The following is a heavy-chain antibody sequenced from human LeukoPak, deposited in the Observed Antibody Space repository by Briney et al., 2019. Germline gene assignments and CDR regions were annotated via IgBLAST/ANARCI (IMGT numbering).Heavy chain of an antibody. D-gene: IGHD1-26*01. V-gene: IGHV3-23*01. J-gene: IGHJ4*02. CDR3: ARGLQWELPCDY. Sequence: GGSLRLSCAASGFTFSSYAMSWVRQAPGKGLEWVSAISGGGASGGRTYYADAVKGRFTISRDNSKNTLYLQMNSLRAEDTAVYYCARGLQWELPCDYWGQGTLVTVSS. CDR2: ISGGGASGGRT. CDR1: GFTFSSYA.